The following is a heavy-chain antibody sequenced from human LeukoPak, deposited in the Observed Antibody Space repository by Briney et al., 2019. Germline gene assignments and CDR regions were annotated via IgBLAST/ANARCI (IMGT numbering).Heavy chain of an antibody. CDR3: VTGKPGPYYYYMDV. D-gene: IGHD3-10*01. CDR2: ISSSGTSI. Sequence: GGSLRPSSAAAAFTFSDYYMAWIRQPPGEGLEWVSHISSSGTSILDADSVKGRFTISRNNTKNSLYLLLNSLRAEDTGVYYCVTGKPGPYYYYMDVWGKGTTVTVSS. V-gene: IGHV3-11*04. CDR1: AFTFSDYY. J-gene: IGHJ6*03.